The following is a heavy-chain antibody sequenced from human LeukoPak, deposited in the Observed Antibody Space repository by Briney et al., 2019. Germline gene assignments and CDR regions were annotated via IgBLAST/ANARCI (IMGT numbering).Heavy chain of an antibody. J-gene: IGHJ4*02. V-gene: IGHV3-30*18. D-gene: IGHD3-10*01. CDR3: GKDMARIYYYGSGEIDY. Sequence: GGSLRLSCAASGFPFSRHGMHWVRQVRGKGLEWLAVISYDGSNKAYADSVKGRFTISRDNSNNTLHLQMNSLRAEDTAVYYCGKDMARIYYYGSGEIDYWGQGTLVTVSS. CDR1: GFPFSRHG. CDR2: ISYDGSNK.